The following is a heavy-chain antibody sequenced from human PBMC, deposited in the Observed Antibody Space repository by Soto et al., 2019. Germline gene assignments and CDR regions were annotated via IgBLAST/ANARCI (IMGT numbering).Heavy chain of an antibody. D-gene: IGHD4-17*01. CDR2: ISYDGSNK. Sequence: QVQLVESGGGGVQPGRSLRLSCAASGFTFSSYAMHWVRQAAGKGLEWVAVISYDGSNKYYADSVKGRFTISRDNSKNTLYLQMNSLSAEDTAVYYCARDHYYGGNSPYFDYWGQGTLVTVSS. CDR3: ARDHYYGGNSPYFDY. V-gene: IGHV3-30-3*01. CDR1: GFTFSSYA. J-gene: IGHJ4*02.